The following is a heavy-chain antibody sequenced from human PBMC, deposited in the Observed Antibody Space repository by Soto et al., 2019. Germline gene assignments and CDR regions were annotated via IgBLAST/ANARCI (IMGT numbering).Heavy chain of an antibody. D-gene: IGHD3-10*01. CDR3: ARDPGGHPHNWFDP. CDR2: IYHSGTT. V-gene: IGHV4-31*01. Sequence: LCLTCTVSGDYISSGGHFWTWIRQHPGKGLEWIGYIYHSGTTYYNPSLKSQVTISIDTSQNQFSLELNSVTAADTAVYYCARDPGGHPHNWFDPWGQGTLVTVSS. J-gene: IGHJ5*02. CDR1: GDYISSGGHF.